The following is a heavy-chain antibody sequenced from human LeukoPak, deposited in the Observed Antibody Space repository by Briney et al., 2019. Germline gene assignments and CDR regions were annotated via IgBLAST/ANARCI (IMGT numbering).Heavy chain of an antibody. CDR3: ATNRYCSSTSCYRFDP. V-gene: IGHV4-30-4*01. J-gene: IGHJ5*02. CDR2: IYYSGST. D-gene: IGHD2-2*02. CDR1: GGSISSGDYY. Sequence: SETLSLTCTVSGGSISSGDYYWSWIRQPPGKGLEWIGYIYYSGSTYYNPSLKSRVTISVDTSKNQFSLKLSSVTAADTAVYYCATNRYCSSTSCYRFDPWGQGTLVTVSS.